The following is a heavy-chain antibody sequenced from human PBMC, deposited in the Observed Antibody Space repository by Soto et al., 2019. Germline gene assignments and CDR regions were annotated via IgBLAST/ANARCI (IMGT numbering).Heavy chain of an antibody. D-gene: IGHD3-9*01. J-gene: IGHJ4*02. CDR3: ARVQNILRYFDCPIDY. Sequence: AASVKVSCKTSGYTFIRYGVSWVRQAPGQGLEWMGWMSAYNGRTKYAQKFQGRVTMNTDTSTNTAYMELSSLRSEDTAVYYCARVQNILRYFDCPIDYWGQGTLVTVSS. CDR2: MSAYNGRT. CDR1: GYTFIRYG. V-gene: IGHV1-18*01.